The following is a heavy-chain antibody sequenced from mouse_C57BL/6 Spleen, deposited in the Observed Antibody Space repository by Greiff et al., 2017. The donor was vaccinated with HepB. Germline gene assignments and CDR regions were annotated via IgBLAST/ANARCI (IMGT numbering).Heavy chain of an antibody. J-gene: IGHJ3*01. Sequence: VQLQQSGAELARPGASVKLSCKASGYTFTSYGISWVKQRTGQGLEWIGEIYPRSGNTYYNEKFKGKATLTADKSSSTAYMGLRSLTSEDSAVYFCARELRPFAYWGQGTLVTVSA. V-gene: IGHV1-81*01. D-gene: IGHD3-2*02. CDR2: IYPRSGNT. CDR1: GYTFTSYG. CDR3: ARELRPFAY.